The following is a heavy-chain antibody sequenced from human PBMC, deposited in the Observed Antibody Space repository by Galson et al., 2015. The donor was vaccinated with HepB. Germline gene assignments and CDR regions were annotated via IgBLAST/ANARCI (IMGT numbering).Heavy chain of an antibody. V-gene: IGHV3-30*04. CDR1: GFTFSSYA. Sequence: SLRLSCAASGFTFSSYAMHWVRQAPGKGLEWVAVISYDGSNKYYADSVKGRFTISRDNSKNTLYLQMNSLSAEDTAVYYCARYSSGWYSYYGMDVWGQGTTVTVSS. CDR3: ARYSSGWYSYYGMDV. J-gene: IGHJ6*02. CDR2: ISYDGSNK. D-gene: IGHD6-19*01.